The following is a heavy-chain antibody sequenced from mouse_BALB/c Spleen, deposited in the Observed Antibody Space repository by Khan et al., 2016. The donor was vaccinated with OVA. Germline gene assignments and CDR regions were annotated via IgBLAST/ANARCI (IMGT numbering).Heavy chain of an antibody. V-gene: IGHV1S137*01. Sequence: QVQLKQSGAELVRPGVSVKISCKGSGYTFTDFTMHWVKQSHAKSLEWIGVVNTYYGDATYNQKFKGKATMTVDKSSTTAYMELARLTSADSAILCGTRGGGGDRFAYWGQGTLVTVSA. CDR2: VNTYYGDA. D-gene: IGHD1-1*01. CDR3: TRGGGGDRFAY. J-gene: IGHJ3*01. CDR1: GYTFTDFT.